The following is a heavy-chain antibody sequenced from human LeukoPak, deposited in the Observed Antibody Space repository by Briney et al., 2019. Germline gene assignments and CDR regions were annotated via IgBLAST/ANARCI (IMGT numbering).Heavy chain of an antibody. V-gene: IGHV3-13*04. CDR2: IGYGGDT. J-gene: IGHJ4*02. D-gene: IGHD3-9*01. Sequence: GGSLRLSCAASGFTFSSYDMHWVRQATGKGLEWVSAIGYGGDTHYSGSVKGRFTISRENAKNSLYLQMNSLGAGDTAVYYCARGNILTGYMCWGQGTLVTVSS. CDR3: ARGNILTGYMC. CDR1: GFTFSSYD.